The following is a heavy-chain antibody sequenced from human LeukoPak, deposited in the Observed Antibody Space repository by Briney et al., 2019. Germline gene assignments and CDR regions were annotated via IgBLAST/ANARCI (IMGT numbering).Heavy chain of an antibody. CDR3: AKEMIDCSSTSCYIFFQH. V-gene: IGHV3-23*01. J-gene: IGHJ1*01. Sequence: PGGSLRLSCAASGFTFSSYAMSWVRQAPGKGLEWVSAISGSGGSTYYADSVKGRFTISRDNSKNTLYLQMNSLRAEDTAVYYCAKEMIDCSSTSCYIFFQHWGQGTLVTVSS. CDR1: GFTFSSYA. D-gene: IGHD2-2*02. CDR2: ISGSGGST.